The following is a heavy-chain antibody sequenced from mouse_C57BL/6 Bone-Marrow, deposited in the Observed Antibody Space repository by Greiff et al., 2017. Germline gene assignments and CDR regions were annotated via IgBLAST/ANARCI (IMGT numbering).Heavy chain of an antibody. J-gene: IGHJ4*01. V-gene: IGHV1-5*01. CDR2: IYPGNSDT. Sequence: EVQLQESGTVLARPGASVKMSCKTSGYTFTSYWMHWVKQRPGQGLEWIGAIYPGNSDTSYNQQFKGKAKLTAVTSASTAYMELSSLTNEDSAVYYCTRSPMVTTGYYAMDYWGQGTSVTVSS. CDR1: GYTFTSYW. CDR3: TRSPMVTTGYYAMDY. D-gene: IGHD2-2*01.